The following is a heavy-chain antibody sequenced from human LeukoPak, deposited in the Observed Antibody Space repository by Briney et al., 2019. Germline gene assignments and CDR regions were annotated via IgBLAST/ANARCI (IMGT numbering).Heavy chain of an antibody. J-gene: IGHJ4*02. Sequence: GGSLRLSCAASGFTFISYSMNWVRQPPGKGLEWVSSISSSSSYIYYADSVKGRFTISRDNAKNSLYLQMNSLRAEDTAVYYCARGSWGTVRYWGQGTLVTVSS. V-gene: IGHV3-21*01. CDR2: ISSSSSYI. D-gene: IGHD2-8*02. CDR3: ARGSWGTVRY. CDR1: GFTFISYS.